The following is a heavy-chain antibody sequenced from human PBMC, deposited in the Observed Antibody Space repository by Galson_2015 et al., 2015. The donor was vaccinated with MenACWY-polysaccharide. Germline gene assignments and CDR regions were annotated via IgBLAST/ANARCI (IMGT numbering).Heavy chain of an antibody. CDR1: GFSLGAWY. J-gene: IGHJ6*02. V-gene: IGHV3-11*01. CDR3: ARGHYGLDV. Sequence: SLRLSCAASGFSLGAWYMSWIRQAPGKGLEWLSYISKSGDSIYYGDSVKGRFAISRDNAKNSLNLQLNSLEVEDTAIYYCARGHYGLDVWGQGTTVTVSS. CDR2: ISKSGDSI.